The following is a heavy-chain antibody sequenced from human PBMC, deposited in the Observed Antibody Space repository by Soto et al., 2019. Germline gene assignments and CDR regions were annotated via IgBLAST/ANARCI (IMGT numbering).Heavy chain of an antibody. D-gene: IGHD2-15*01. V-gene: IGHV3-30*18. Sequence: QVQLVESGGGVVRPGRSLRLSCAASGFTFSNFGMHWVRQAPGKGLEWVAAISSDGSDKYYSKGRFTISRDNSKNTLFPQMNSLRVEDTAVYYCAKGSDVARQELDYWGQGTLVTVSS. CDR1: GFTFSNFG. CDR2: ISSDGSDK. J-gene: IGHJ4*02. CDR3: AKGSDVARQELDY.